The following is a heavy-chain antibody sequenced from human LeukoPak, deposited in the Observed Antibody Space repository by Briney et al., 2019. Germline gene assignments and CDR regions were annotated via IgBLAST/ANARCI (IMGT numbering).Heavy chain of an antibody. Sequence: GGSLRLSCAASGFTFSSYAMSWVRQAPGEGLEWVSTIYSGGSTYYADSVKGRVTISRDNSKNTLYLQMNSLRAEDTAVYYCARAGFHSSSSYLDYWGQGTLVTVSS. CDR3: ARAGFHSSSSYLDY. V-gene: IGHV3-53*01. J-gene: IGHJ4*02. CDR2: IYSGGST. D-gene: IGHD6-13*01. CDR1: GFTFSSYA.